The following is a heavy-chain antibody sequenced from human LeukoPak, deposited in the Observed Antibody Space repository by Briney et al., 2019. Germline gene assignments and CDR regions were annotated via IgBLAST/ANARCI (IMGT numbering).Heavy chain of an antibody. CDR1: GGSFSGYY. J-gene: IGHJ6*04. Sequence: SETLSLTCAVYGGSFSGYYWSWIRQPPGKGLEWIGEINHSGSTNYNPSLKSRVTISVDTCKNQFSLKLSSVTAADTAVYYCARSDSMVRGVIGLYYYYGMDVWGKGTTVTVSS. V-gene: IGHV4-34*01. D-gene: IGHD3-10*01. CDR2: INHSGST. CDR3: ARSDSMVRGVIGLYYYYGMDV.